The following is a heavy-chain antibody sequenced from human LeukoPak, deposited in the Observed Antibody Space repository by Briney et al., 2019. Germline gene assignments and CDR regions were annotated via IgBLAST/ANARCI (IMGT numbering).Heavy chain of an antibody. V-gene: IGHV4-39*07. CDR1: TGSISNSSYY. D-gene: IGHD3-10*01. J-gene: IGHJ6*03. CDR2: IYYSGDT. Sequence: ASETPSLTCTVSTGSISNSSYYWGWFRQPPGKGLEWIGSIYYSGDTYSTPSLKSRVAISLDTSNNQFSLSLSSVTAADTAVYYCARVLGGYGSGSYPHYYYYYMDVWGKGTTVTVSS. CDR3: ARVLGGYGSGSYPHYYYYYMDV.